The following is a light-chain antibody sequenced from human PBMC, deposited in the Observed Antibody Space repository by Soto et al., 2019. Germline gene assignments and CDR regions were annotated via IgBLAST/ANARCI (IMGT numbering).Light chain of an antibody. J-gene: IGKJ2*01. CDR3: QQSYITPPYP. V-gene: IGKV1-39*01. Sequence: DIQMTQSPSSLSASVGDRVTITCRTSQSIDTYLNWYQQKPGKAPNLLIYAASNLQSGVPSRFSGSGSGTDFTLTISSLQPEDFATYYCQQSYITPPYPFGQGTRLEIK. CDR1: QSIDTY. CDR2: AAS.